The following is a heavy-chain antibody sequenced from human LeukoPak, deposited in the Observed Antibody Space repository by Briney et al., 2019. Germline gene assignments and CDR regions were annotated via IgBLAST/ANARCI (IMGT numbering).Heavy chain of an antibody. CDR3: ARGLYSSSP. Sequence: GGSLRLSCAASGFTFSSYAMSWVRQATGKGLEWVSAISGSGFTYYADSVKGRFTISRDNSKNTLYLQMNSLRAEDTAVYYCARGLYSSSPWGQGTLVTVSS. V-gene: IGHV3-23*01. D-gene: IGHD6-6*01. J-gene: IGHJ4*02. CDR1: GFTFSSYA. CDR2: ISGSGFT.